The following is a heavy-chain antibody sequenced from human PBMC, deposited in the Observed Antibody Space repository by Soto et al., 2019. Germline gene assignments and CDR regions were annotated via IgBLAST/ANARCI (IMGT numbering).Heavy chain of an antibody. D-gene: IGHD4-17*01. CDR1: GYNFTSYA. CDR2: INAGNGNT. CDR3: ARDSYGDYESYFQH. Sequence: ASVKVSCKASGYNFTSYAMHWVRQAPGQRLEWMGWINAGNGNTKYSQKFQGRVTITRDTSASTAYMELSSLRSEDTAVYYCARDSYGDYESYFQHWGQGTLVTVSS. J-gene: IGHJ1*01. V-gene: IGHV1-3*01.